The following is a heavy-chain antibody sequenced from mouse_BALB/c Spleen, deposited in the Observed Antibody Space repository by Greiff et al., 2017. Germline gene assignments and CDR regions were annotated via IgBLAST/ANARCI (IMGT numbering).Heavy chain of an antibody. V-gene: IGHV1-5*01. CDR2: IYPGNSDT. CDR3: TFDSSGYGFAY. D-gene: IGHD3-2*01. Sequence: DVKLQESGTVLARPGASVKMSCKASGYSFTSYWMHWVKQRPGQGLEWIGAIYPGNSDTSYNQKFKGKAKLTAVTSASTAYMELSSLTNEDSAVYYCTFDSSGYGFAYWGQGTLVTVSA. CDR1: GYSFTSYW. J-gene: IGHJ3*01.